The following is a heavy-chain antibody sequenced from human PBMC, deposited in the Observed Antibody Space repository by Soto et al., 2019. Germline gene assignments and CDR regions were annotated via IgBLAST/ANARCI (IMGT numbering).Heavy chain of an antibody. CDR3: VRGFGSNWNTGGYNCFDF. CDR1: GYTFTNFD. V-gene: IGHV1-8*01. J-gene: IGHJ4*02. CDR2: MSPNSENK. D-gene: IGHD1-1*01. Sequence: ASVKVSCKTSGYTFTNFDVNWVRQAAGQGLEWMGWMSPNSENKGYAQKFQGRVSMTRDTSISTAYMELSSLRSEDTAVYYCVRGFGSNWNTGGYNCFDFWGQGTLVTVSS.